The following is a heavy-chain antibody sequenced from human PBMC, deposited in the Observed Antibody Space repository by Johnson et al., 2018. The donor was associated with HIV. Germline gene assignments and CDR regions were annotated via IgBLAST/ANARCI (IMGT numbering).Heavy chain of an antibody. CDR1: GFTVSSNY. CDR2: ISYDGSNK. D-gene: IGHD2-8*01. CDR3: MLRTHAEKAFDI. J-gene: IGHJ3*02. Sequence: QVQLVESGGGVVQPGGSLRLSCAASGFTVSSNYMSWVRQAPGKGLEWVAVISYDGSNKYYADSVKGRFTISRDNSKNTLYLQMNTLRAEDAAVYYCMLRTHAEKAFDIWGQGTMVTVST. V-gene: IGHV3-30*03.